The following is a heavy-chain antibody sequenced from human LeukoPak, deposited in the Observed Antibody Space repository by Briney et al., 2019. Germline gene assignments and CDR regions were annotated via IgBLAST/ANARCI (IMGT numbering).Heavy chain of an antibody. Sequence: GGSLRLSCAASGLTFVDNAMNWVRQAPGKGLEWVSGINWNGGSTYYRDSVKGRFTISRDNAKNSLYLQMNSLRAEDTALYYCARVKGSGYRNSIDYWGQGTLVTVSS. J-gene: IGHJ4*02. CDR1: GLTFVDNA. CDR2: INWNGGST. CDR3: ARVKGSGYRNSIDY. D-gene: IGHD3-3*01. V-gene: IGHV3-20*04.